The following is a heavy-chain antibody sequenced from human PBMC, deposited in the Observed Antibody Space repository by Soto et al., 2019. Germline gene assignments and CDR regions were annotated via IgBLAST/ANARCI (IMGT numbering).Heavy chain of an antibody. Sequence: QVQLQESGPGLVRPSETLSLTCTVSGGSLSNYNWNWVRQSAGKGLEWIGRIYSNGKAYYNPSLKSRVTMSLDTLNSQVSLRLSSVTAADTAKHCCARERTYQLSGYDALDIWGLGTMFTVSP. CDR3: ARERTYQLSGYDALDI. V-gene: IGHV4-4*07. J-gene: IGHJ3*02. CDR1: GGSLSNYN. D-gene: IGHD2-2*01. CDR2: IYSNGKA.